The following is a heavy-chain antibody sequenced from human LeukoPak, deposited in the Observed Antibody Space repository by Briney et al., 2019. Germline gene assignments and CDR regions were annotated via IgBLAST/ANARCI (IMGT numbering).Heavy chain of an antibody. CDR3: AKYSDSTGAHYFDY. J-gene: IGHJ4*02. CDR1: GFTFSSYS. V-gene: IGHV3-23*01. D-gene: IGHD2/OR15-2a*01. CDR2: ISGSGAST. Sequence: GGSLRLSCAASGFTFSSYSMNWVRQAPGKGLEWVSTISGSGASTYYADSVKGRFTISRDNSKNTLSLQMNSLRVEDTALYYCAKYSDSTGAHYFDYWGQGTLVTVSS.